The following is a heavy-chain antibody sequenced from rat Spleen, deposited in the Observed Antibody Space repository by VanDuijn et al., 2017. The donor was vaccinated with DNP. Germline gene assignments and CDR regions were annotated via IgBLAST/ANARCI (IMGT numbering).Heavy chain of an antibody. J-gene: IGHJ2*01. D-gene: IGHD4-3*01. CDR3: VRWNSGHFDY. CDR1: GFSFSDSY. CDR2: IGSAAYAP. Sequence: EVQLVESGGGLVQPGRSLKLSCAASGFSFSDSYMAWVRQAPAKGLEWVAYIGSAAYAPYYGDSVKGRFTISRDNAKSTLYLQMNSLRSEDMATYYCVRWNSGHFDYWGQGVMVTVSS. V-gene: IGHV5-22*01.